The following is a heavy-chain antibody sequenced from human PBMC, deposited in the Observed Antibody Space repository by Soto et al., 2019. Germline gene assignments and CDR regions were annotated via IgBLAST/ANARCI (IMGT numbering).Heavy chain of an antibody. J-gene: IGHJ5*02. D-gene: IGHD2-2*01. CDR2: ISYHGRDE. CDR3: ARGRFSTTLYAGFDP. CDR1: GFTFSSYG. Sequence: PGGSLRLSCAASGFTFSSYGMHWVRQAPGKGLEWVAVISYHGRDEYYADSVKGRFSISRDNSKNTLNLQMNSLRAEDTAVYYCARGRFSTTLYAGFDPWGQGTLVTVSS. V-gene: IGHV3-30*03.